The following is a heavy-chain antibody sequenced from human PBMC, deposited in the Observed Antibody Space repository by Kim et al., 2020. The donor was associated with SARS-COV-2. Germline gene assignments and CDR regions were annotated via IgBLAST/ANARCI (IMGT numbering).Heavy chain of an antibody. CDR3: ARSYDILTGYYWDHAFDI. CDR2: IYYSGST. Sequence: SETLSLTCTVSGGSISSSSYYWGWIRQPPGKGLEWIGSIYYSGSTYYNPSLKSRVTISVDTSKNQFSLKLSSVTAADTAVYYCARSYDILTGYYWDHAFDIWGQGTMVTVSS. CDR1: GGSISSSSYY. J-gene: IGHJ3*02. V-gene: IGHV4-39*01. D-gene: IGHD3-9*01.